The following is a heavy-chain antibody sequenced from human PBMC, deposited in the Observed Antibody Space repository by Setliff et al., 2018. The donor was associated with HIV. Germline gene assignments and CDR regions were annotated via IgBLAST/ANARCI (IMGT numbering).Heavy chain of an antibody. CDR2: IDYSGNT. CDR1: GGSLSSTTYY. D-gene: IGHD6-6*01. V-gene: IGHV4-39*07. CDR3: ARLRVSSSSQTFDP. J-gene: IGHJ5*02. Sequence: SETLSLTCTVSGGSLSSTTYYWGWIRQPPGKGLEWIGIIDYSGNTYYNPSLKSRVAMSVDTSKNQFSLDLTSVTPADTAVYYCARLRVSSSSQTFDPWGQGILVTVSS.